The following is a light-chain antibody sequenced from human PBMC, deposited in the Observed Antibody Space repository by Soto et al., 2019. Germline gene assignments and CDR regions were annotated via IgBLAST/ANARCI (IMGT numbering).Light chain of an antibody. J-gene: IGKJ1*01. V-gene: IGKV1-27*01. CDR1: QDISNY. Sequence: DIQMTQSQSSLSASVGDRVTITCRASQDISNYLAWYQQKPGKVPKLLIYAASTLQSGVPSRFSGSGSGTDFTLTINSLQPEDVATYYCQKYTTAPWTFGQGTKVEIK. CDR2: AAS. CDR3: QKYTTAPWT.